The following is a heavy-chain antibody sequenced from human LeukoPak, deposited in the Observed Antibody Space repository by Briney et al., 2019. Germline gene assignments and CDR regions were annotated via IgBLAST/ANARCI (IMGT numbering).Heavy chain of an antibody. Sequence: SETLSLTCAVYGGSFSGYYWSWIRQPPGKGLEWIGEINHSGSTNYNPSLKSRVTISADTSKNQFSLKLSSVTAADTAVYYCARVSYGSGSIDYWGQGTLVTVSS. CDR1: GGSFSGYY. CDR3: ARVSYGSGSIDY. CDR2: INHSGST. D-gene: IGHD3-10*01. J-gene: IGHJ4*02. V-gene: IGHV4-34*01.